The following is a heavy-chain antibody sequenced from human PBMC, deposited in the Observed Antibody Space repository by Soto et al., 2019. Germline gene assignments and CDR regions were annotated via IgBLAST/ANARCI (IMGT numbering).Heavy chain of an antibody. Sequence: GGSLRLSCAASGFTVSSNYMSWVRQAPGKGLEWVSVIYSGGSTYYADSVKGRFTISRDNSKNTLYLQMNSLRAEDTAVYYCARDGRFTAGRVDYWGQGTLVTVSS. CDR1: GFTVSSNY. CDR2: IYSGGST. CDR3: ARDGRFTAGRVDY. J-gene: IGHJ4*02. D-gene: IGHD3-3*01. V-gene: IGHV3-66*01.